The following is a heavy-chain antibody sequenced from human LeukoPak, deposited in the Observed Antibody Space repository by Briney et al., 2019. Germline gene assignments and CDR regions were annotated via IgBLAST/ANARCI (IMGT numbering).Heavy chain of an antibody. D-gene: IGHD6-13*01. CDR2: ISSSGSTI. CDR3: AQELPRFHDAFDI. V-gene: IGHV3-48*03. CDR1: GFTFSSYE. Sequence: PGGSLRLSCAASGFTFSSYEMNWVRQAPGKGLEWVSYISSSGSTIYYADSVKGRFTISRDNAKNSLYLQMNSLRAEDTAVYYCAQELPRFHDAFDIWGQGTMVTVSS. J-gene: IGHJ3*02.